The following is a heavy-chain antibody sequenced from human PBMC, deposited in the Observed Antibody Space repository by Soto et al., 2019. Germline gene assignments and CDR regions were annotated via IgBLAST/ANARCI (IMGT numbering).Heavy chain of an antibody. Sequence: ASVKVSCKASGYTFTSYDINWVRQATGQGLEWMGWMNPNSGNTGYAQKFQGRVTMTRNTSISTAYMELSSLRSEDTAVYYCARGYCTSTSCWVYYYYYYMDVWRKGSTVTVSS. D-gene: IGHD2-2*01. CDR3: ARGYCTSTSCWVYYYYYYMDV. CDR1: GYTFTSYD. CDR2: MNPNSGNT. V-gene: IGHV1-8*01. J-gene: IGHJ6*03.